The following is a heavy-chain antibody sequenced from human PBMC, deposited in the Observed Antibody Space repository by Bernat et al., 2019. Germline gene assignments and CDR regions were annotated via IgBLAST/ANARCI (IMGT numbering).Heavy chain of an antibody. CDR2: IYYSGST. CDR1: GGSISSSNW. CDR3: AYRVVPAAMNYYYYYGMDV. J-gene: IGHJ6*02. D-gene: IGHD2-2*01. Sequence: QVQLQESGPGLVKPSGTLSLTCAVSGGSISSSNWWSWVRQPPGKGLEWIGSIYYSGSTYYNPSLKSRVTISVDTSKNQFSLKLSSVTAADTAVYYCAYRVVPAAMNYYYYYGMDVWGQGTTVTVSS. V-gene: IGHV4-4*02.